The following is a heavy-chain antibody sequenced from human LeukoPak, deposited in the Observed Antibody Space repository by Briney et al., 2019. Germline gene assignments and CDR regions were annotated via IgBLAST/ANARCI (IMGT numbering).Heavy chain of an antibody. CDR2: INPNSGGT. D-gene: IGHD3-3*01. J-gene: IGHJ3*02. CDR3: ARDRSYYDFWSGYLFGNDAFDI. CDR1: GYTFTGYY. V-gene: IGHV1-2*02. Sequence: GASVKVSCKASGYTFTGYYMHWVRQAPGQGLEWMGWINPNSGGTNYAQKFQGRVTMTRDTSISTAYMELSRLRSDDTAVYYCARDRSYYDFWSGYLFGNDAFDIWGQGTMVTVSS.